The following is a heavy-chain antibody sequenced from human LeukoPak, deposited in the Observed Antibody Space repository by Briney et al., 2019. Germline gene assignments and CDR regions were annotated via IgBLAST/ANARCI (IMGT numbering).Heavy chain of an antibody. V-gene: IGHV3-7*03. D-gene: IGHD3-10*01. CDR1: GFTFSSYW. J-gene: IGHJ6*04. CDR3: ARWGITMVRGVIDPSGDYGMDV. Sequence: GGSLRLSCAAPGFTFSSYWMSWVRQAPGKGLEWVASIKQDGSEKYYVDSVKGRFTISRDNAKNSLYLQMNSLRAEDTAVYYCARWGITMVRGVIDPSGDYGMDVWGKGTTVTVSS. CDR2: IKQDGSEK.